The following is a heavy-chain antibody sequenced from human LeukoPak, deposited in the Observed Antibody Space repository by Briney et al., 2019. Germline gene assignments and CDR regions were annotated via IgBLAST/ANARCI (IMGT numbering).Heavy chain of an antibody. Sequence: GGSLRLSCAASGFTFSGYSMNWVRPAPGKGLEWVSYISSSSSIIYYADSVKGRFTISRDNAKNSLYLQMNSLRAEDTAVYYCARVEDYYGSGSYYYFDYWGQGTLVTVSS. V-gene: IGHV3-48*01. CDR2: ISSSSSII. CDR3: ARVEDYYGSGSYYYFDY. J-gene: IGHJ4*02. D-gene: IGHD3-10*01. CDR1: GFTFSGYS.